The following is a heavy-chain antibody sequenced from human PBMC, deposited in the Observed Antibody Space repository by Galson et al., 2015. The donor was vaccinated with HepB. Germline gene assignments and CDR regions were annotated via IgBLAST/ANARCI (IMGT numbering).Heavy chain of an antibody. CDR3: ARYSSSCFDP. CDR1: GFTFSDYH. Sequence: SLRLSCAASGFTFSDYHMSWIRQAPGKGLEWVSYISSSSSYTNYADSVKGRFTISRDNAKNSLYLQMNSLRAEDTAVYYCARYSSSCFDPWGQGTLVTVSS. J-gene: IGHJ5*02. CDR2: ISSSSSYT. V-gene: IGHV3-11*06. D-gene: IGHD6-13*01.